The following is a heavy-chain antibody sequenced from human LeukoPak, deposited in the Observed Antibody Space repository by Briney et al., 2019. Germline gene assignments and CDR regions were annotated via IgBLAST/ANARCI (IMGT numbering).Heavy chain of an antibody. J-gene: IGHJ5*02. V-gene: IGHV3-48*03. CDR2: ISSSGSTI. D-gene: IGHD3-22*01. Sequence: GGSLRLSCAASGFTFSSYEMNWVRQAPGKGLEWVSYISSSGSTIYYADSVKGRFTISRDNAKNSLYLQMNSLRAEDTAVYYCARDSSGYPHWFDPWGRGTLLTVSS. CDR1: GFTFSSYE. CDR3: ARDSSGYPHWFDP.